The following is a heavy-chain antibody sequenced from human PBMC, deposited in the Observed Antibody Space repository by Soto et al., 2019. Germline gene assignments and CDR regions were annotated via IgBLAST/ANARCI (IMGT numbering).Heavy chain of an antibody. CDR2: IIANNGKT. Sequence: ASVKVSCKASGGTFSSYAISWVRQAPGQGLEWMGWIIANNGKTNYAQKLQGRVTMTTDKSTSTAYMELRSLRSDDTAVYYCARENYGSGNYAFDIWGQGTMVTVSS. J-gene: IGHJ3*02. CDR1: GGTFSSYA. D-gene: IGHD3-10*01. V-gene: IGHV1-18*01. CDR3: ARENYGSGNYAFDI.